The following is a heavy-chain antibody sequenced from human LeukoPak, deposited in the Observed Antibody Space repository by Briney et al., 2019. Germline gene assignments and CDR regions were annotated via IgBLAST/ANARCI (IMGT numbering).Heavy chain of an antibody. CDR1: GGSISSRPYY. CDR3: ARGYCSGGSCYSYYYYNYMDV. J-gene: IGHJ6*03. Sequence: SETLSLTCTVSGGSISSRPYYWGWIRQPPGKGLEWIGSIHYSGSTNYNPSLKSRVTITVDTSKNQFSLKLSSVTAADTAVYYCARGYCSGGSCYSYYYYNYMDVWGKGTTVTVSS. D-gene: IGHD2-15*01. CDR2: IHYSGST. V-gene: IGHV4-39*07.